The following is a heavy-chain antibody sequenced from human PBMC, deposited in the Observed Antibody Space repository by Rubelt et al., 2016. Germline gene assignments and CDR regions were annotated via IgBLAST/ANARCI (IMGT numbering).Heavy chain of an antibody. J-gene: IGHJ4*02. Sequence: EVRLVESGGGLVQPGGSLRLSCAASGFTFSSYSMNWVRQAPGKGLEWVSYISSSSSTIYYADSVKGRFTISRDNAKNSLYLQMNSLRAEETAVYYCARGGATTDYWGQGTLVTVSS. CDR3: ARGGATTDY. CDR1: GFTFSSYS. V-gene: IGHV3-48*04. CDR2: ISSSSSTI. D-gene: IGHD1-26*01.